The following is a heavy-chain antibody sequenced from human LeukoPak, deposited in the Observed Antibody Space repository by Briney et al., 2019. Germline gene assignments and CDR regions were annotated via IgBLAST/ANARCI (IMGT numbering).Heavy chain of an antibody. V-gene: IGHV3-7*01. D-gene: IGHD5-18*01. CDR1: GFTFSRYW. J-gene: IGHJ6*03. Sequence: PGGSLRLSCAASGFTFSRYWMSWVRQAPGKGLEWVANIKQDGSEKDYVDSVKGRFTISRDNAKNTLYLQMNSLRAEDTAVYYCARARIQLWPYYYMDVWGKGTTVTVSS. CDR2: IKQDGSEK. CDR3: ARARIQLWPYYYMDV.